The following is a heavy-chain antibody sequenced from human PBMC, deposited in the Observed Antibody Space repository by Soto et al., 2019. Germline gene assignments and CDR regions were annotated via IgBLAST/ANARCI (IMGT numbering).Heavy chain of an antibody. CDR1: GFTFSNYG. J-gene: IGHJ4*02. V-gene: IGHV3-33*01. D-gene: IGHD2-21*01. CDR2: IWFDGSNE. Sequence: QVQLVESGGGVVQPGRSLRLSCAASGFTFSNYGMHWVRQAPGKGLEWVALIWFDGSNEYYADSVKDRFTISRDNSKNTLYLQMSSLSAEDTAVYYCARPPPGDPVGGFDYWGQGTRVTVSS. CDR3: ARPPPGDPVGGFDY.